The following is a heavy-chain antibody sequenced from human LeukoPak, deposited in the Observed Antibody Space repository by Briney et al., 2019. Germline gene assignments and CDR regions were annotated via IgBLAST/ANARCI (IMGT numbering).Heavy chain of an antibody. J-gene: IGHJ3*02. V-gene: IGHV3-20*04. CDR2: INRNGGST. CDR3: ARSFCSSTSCYLPHDAFDI. D-gene: IGHD2-2*01. CDR1: GFTYDDYR. Sequence: PGGALRHTCAASGFTYDDYRMSSVRPAPGKGLEWVSGINRNGGSTGYADSLKGRFTISRDNAKNFLYLQMNSLRAEDTALYYCARSFCSSTSCYLPHDAFDIWGQGTMVTVSS.